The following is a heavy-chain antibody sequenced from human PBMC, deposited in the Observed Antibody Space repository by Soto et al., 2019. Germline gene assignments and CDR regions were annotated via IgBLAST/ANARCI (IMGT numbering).Heavy chain of an antibody. D-gene: IGHD4-4*01. J-gene: IGHJ4*02. CDR3: THRRNVDSDSVAECDY. Sequence: QITLKESGATLVKPTQTLTLTCTLPGFSLRSPGVGVGWIRQTPGKALEWLALIFWTNDVRYSPSLRSRLTITKDTSKTQVVLTMTNVDPVDTGTYYCTHRRNVDSDSVAECDYWGQGPLVSVSS. CDR2: IFWTNDV. CDR1: GFSLRSPGVG. V-gene: IGHV2-5*01.